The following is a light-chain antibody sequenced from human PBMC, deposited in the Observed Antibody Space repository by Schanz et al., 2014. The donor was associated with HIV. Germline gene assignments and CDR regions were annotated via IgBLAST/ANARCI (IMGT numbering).Light chain of an antibody. CDR3: CSYTTTSTYV. CDR2: DVS. Sequence: QSALTQPASLSGSPGQSITISCTEINSDVGGYNYVSWYQQHPGKAPKLMIYDVSNRPSGVSSRFSGSKSGNTASLTISGLQAEDEADYYCCSYTTTSTYVFGAGTK. J-gene: IGLJ1*01. V-gene: IGLV2-14*03. CDR1: NSDVGGYNY.